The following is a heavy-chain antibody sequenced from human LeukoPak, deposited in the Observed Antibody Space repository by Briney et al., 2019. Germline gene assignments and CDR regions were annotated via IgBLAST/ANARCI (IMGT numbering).Heavy chain of an antibody. CDR2: VDPEDGET. V-gene: IGHV1-69-2*01. J-gene: IGHJ4*02. CDR3: ATDRRFWSGVFDY. CDR1: GYTFTDYY. Sequence: ASVKVSCKVSGYTFTDYYMHWVQQAPGKGLEWMGLVDPEDGETIYAEKFQGRVTITADTSTDTAYMELSSLRSEDTAVYYCATDRRFWSGVFDYWGQGTLVTVSS. D-gene: IGHD3-3*01.